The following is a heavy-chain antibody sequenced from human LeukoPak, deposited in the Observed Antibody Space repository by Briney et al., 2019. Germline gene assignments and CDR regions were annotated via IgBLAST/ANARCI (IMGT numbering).Heavy chain of an antibody. V-gene: IGHV3-23*01. CDR2: TSGSGGNT. Sequence: GGSLRLSCAASGFTFSNYVISWVRQGPGKGLEWVSSTSGSGGNTYHANSVKGRFTISRDNSKNTLYLQMDSLRAEDTALYYCAKGDSSSWYTINYAFHVWGQGTMVTVSS. CDR1: GFTFSNYV. J-gene: IGHJ3*01. CDR3: AKGDSSSWYTINYAFHV. D-gene: IGHD6-13*01.